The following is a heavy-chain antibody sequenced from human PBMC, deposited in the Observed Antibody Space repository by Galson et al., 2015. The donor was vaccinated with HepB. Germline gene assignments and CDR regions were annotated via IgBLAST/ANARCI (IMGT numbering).Heavy chain of an antibody. D-gene: IGHD2-2*01. CDR3: AKAVVPAAFYGMDV. CDR1: GFTFSSYA. V-gene: IGHV3-23*01. CDR2: ISGSGGST. J-gene: IGHJ6*02. Sequence: SLRLSCAVSGFTFSSYAMSWVRQAPGKGLEWVSAISGSGGSTYYADSVKGRFTISRDNSKNTLYLQMNSLRAEDTAVYYCAKAVVPAAFYGMDVWGQGTTVTVSS.